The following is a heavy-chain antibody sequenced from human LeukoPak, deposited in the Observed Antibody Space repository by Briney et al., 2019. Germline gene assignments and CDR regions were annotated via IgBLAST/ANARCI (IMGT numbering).Heavy chain of an antibody. J-gene: IGHJ5*02. D-gene: IGHD2-15*01. CDR3: ARLGCSHVSGCWFDP. Sequence: PGGSLRLSCAASGFTFSDYYMSWIRQAPGKGLEWVPYISSSGSTIYYADSVKGRFTISRDNAKNSLYLQMNSLRAEDTAVYYCARLGCSHVSGCWFDPWGQGTLVTVSS. CDR2: ISSSGSTI. CDR1: GFTFSDYY. V-gene: IGHV3-11*01.